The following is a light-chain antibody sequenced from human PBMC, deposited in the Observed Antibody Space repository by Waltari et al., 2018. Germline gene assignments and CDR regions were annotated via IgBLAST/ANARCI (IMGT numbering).Light chain of an antibody. V-gene: IGLV2-14*01. Sequence: QSALTQPASASGSPGQSITISCTGTSSAVGGYNYVSWYQQYPGKAPQLMIYEVSYRPSWISNRISGSKSGNTATLTVSGLQAEDETDYYCSSYTSTKTGVFGTGTKVTVL. CDR3: SSYTSTKTGV. CDR1: SSAVGGYNY. J-gene: IGLJ1*01. CDR2: EVS.